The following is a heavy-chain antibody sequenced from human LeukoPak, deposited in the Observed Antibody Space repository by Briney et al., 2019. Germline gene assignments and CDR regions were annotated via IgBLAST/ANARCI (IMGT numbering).Heavy chain of an antibody. J-gene: IGHJ3*02. D-gene: IGHD3-3*01. CDR1: GGSFSGYY. CDR2: INHSGST. V-gene: IGHV4-34*01. CDR3: AGYYDFWSGYSRAFDI. Sequence: SETLSLTCAVYGGSFSGYYWSWIRQPPGKGLEWIGEINHSGSTNYNPSLKSRVTISVDTSKNQFSLKLSSVTAADTAVYYCAGYYDFWSGYSRAFDIWGQGTMVAVSS.